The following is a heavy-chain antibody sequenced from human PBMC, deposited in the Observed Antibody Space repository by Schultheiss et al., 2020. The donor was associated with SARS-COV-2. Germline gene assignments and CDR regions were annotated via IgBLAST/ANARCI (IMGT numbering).Heavy chain of an antibody. CDR1: GGTFSSYA. CDR3: GVSSSWYANYYYGMDV. Sequence: ASVKVSCKASGGTFSSYAISWVRQAPGQGLEWMGWINPNSGGTNYAQKFQGWVTMTRDTSTSTAYMELRSLRSDDTAVYYCGVSSSWYANYYYGMDVWGQGTTVTVSS. J-gene: IGHJ6*02. V-gene: IGHV1-2*04. CDR2: INPNSGGT. D-gene: IGHD6-13*01.